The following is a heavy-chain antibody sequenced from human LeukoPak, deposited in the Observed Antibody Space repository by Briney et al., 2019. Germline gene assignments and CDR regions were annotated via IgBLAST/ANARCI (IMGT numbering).Heavy chain of an antibody. J-gene: IGHJ6*03. CDR1: GFTFSRYW. V-gene: IGHV3-7*01. CDR2: IKEDGGEK. CDR3: ARDPYSGSYGDSYYYYMDV. D-gene: IGHD1-26*01. Sequence: PGGSLRLSCAASGFTFSRYWMSWVRQAPGKGLEWVANIKEDGGEKFHVDSVKGRFTISRDNAKKSLYLQMNSLRAEDTAIYYCARDPYSGSYGDSYYYYMDVWGKGTTVTISS.